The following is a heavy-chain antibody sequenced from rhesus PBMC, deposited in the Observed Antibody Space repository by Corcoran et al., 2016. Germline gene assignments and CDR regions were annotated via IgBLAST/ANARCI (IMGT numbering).Heavy chain of an antibody. CDR2: ISGNSETT. V-gene: IGHV4-147*01. CDR1: GASLSGNY. Sequence: QVQLQESGPGLVKPSETLPLTCAVSGASLSGNYWTWIRQSPGKGLEWIGYISGNSETTSYNPSLGGRVTISKDTSQNQFSLMLTSVTAADTAVYYCARDAISLDVWGRGVLVTVSS. CDR3: ARDAISLDV. J-gene: IGHJ5-2*02.